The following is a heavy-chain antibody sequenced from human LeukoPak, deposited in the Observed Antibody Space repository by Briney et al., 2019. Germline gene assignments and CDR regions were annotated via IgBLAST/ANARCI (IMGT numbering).Heavy chain of an antibody. CDR2: INHSGST. J-gene: IGHJ4*02. CDR1: GGSFSGYY. CDR3: ARSNGYSYGYIEYYFDY. D-gene: IGHD5-18*01. V-gene: IGHV4-34*01. Sequence: PSETLSLTCAVYGGSFSGYYWSWIRQPPGKGLEWIGEINHSGSTNYNPSLKSRVTISVDTSKNQFSLKLSSVTAADTAVYYCARSNGYSYGYIEYYFDYWGQGTPVTVSS.